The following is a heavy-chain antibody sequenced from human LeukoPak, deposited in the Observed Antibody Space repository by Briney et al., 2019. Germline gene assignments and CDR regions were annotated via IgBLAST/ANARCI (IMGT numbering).Heavy chain of an antibody. CDR1: GGSFSGYY. D-gene: IGHD3-10*01. CDR2: INHSGST. Sequence: SETLSLTCAVYGGSFSGYYWSWIRQPPGKGLEWTGEINHSGSTNYNPSLKSRVTISVDTSKNQFSLKLSSVTAADTAVYYCARGFGVRGVIGSIPFDYWGQGTLVTVSS. J-gene: IGHJ4*02. V-gene: IGHV4-34*01. CDR3: ARGFGVRGVIGSIPFDY.